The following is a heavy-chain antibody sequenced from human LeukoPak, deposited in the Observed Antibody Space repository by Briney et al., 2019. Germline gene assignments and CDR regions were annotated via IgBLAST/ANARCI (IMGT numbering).Heavy chain of an antibody. CDR3: AREKYYYGSSGNYYGDASDI. CDR1: GYTFTSYY. Sequence: GASVKVSCKASGYTFTSYYMHWVRQAAGQGLEWMGIISPTGGSTSYAQKFQGRVTMTRDTSTSTVYMELSSLRSEDTAVYYCAREKYYYGSSGNYYGDASDIWGQGTMVTVSS. D-gene: IGHD3-22*01. CDR2: ISPTGGST. J-gene: IGHJ3*02. V-gene: IGHV1-46*01.